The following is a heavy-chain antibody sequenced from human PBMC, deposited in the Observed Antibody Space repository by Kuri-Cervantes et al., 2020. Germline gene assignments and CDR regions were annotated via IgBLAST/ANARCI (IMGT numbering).Heavy chain of an antibody. V-gene: IGHV3-33*08. J-gene: IGHJ4*02. D-gene: IGHD2-21*01. CDR1: GFTFSSNG. CDR3: ARDLCGGDCYAFDY. CDR2: IWYDGSNK. Sequence: GESLKISCAASGFTFSSNGMHWVRQAPGKGLEWVAVIWYDGSNKYYADSVKGRFTISRDNSKNTLYLQMNSLRAEDTAVYYCARDLCGGDCYAFDYWGQGTLVTVSS.